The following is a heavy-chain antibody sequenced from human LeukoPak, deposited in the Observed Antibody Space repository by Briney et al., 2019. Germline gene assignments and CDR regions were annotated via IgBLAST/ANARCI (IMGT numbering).Heavy chain of an antibody. CDR1: GFTFSSYE. D-gene: IGHD3-10*01. CDR3: ARAVRGVIRAFDY. J-gene: IGHJ4*02. Sequence: GGSLRLCCAASGFTFSSYEMNWDRQAPGKGLEWVSYISSSGSIIYYTDSVKGRFTISRDNAKRSLYLQMNSLRAEDTAVYYCARAVRGVIRAFDYWGQGTLVTVSS. CDR2: ISSSGSII. V-gene: IGHV3-48*03.